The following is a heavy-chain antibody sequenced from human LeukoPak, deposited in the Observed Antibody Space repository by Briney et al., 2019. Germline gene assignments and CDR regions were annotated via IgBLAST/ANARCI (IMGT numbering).Heavy chain of an antibody. CDR1: GFTFSSYA. Sequence: GVLRLSCAASGFTFSSYAMSWVRQAPGKGLEWVSGISGSTGTTYYADSVKGRFTISRDNSKNTLYLQMNSLRTEDTAVYYCARPPSTTWIHDAFDIWGQGTMVPVSS. CDR2: ISGSTGTT. J-gene: IGHJ3*02. D-gene: IGHD1-1*01. CDR3: ARPPSTTWIHDAFDI. V-gene: IGHV3-23*01.